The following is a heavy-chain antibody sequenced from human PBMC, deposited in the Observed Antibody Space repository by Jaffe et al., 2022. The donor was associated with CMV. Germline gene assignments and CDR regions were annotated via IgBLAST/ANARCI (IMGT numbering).Heavy chain of an antibody. CDR1: GFTFSSYW. CDR3: ARGGAGPNFHFDL. D-gene: IGHD7-27*01. CDR2: IKQDGSEK. Sequence: EVQLVESGGGLVQPGGSLRLSCAASGFTFSSYWMSWVRQAPGKGLEWVANIKQDGSEKYYVDSVKGRFTISRDNAKNSLYLQMNSLRAEDTAVYYCARGGAGPNFHFDLWGRGTLVTVSS. J-gene: IGHJ2*01. V-gene: IGHV3-7*01.